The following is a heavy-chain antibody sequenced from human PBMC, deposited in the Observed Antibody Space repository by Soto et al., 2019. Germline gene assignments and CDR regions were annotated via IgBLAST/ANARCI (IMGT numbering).Heavy chain of an antibody. CDR3: ARDRPFSNSWEHIDY. CDR1: GYTFTSYG. CDR2: ISGYNGNT. J-gene: IGHJ4*02. D-gene: IGHD6-13*01. V-gene: IGHV1-18*04. Sequence: QVQLVQSGAEVKKPGASVKVSCKASGYTFTSYGISWVRQAPGQGLEWMGWISGYNGNTDYAQKFQGRVTMTTDTSTSTAYMDLRSLRSADTAVYYCARDRPFSNSWEHIDYWGQGTLVTVSS.